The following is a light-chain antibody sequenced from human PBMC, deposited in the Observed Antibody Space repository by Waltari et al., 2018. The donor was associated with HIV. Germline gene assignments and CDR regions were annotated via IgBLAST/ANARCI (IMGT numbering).Light chain of an antibody. J-gene: IGLJ1*01. Sequence: SYEVSQPPSVSVSPGQTASISCSGDKLADKYVSWYQQKPGQSPVLVIFQHNKRPSGIPERFSGSKSANTATLTIRGTQTMDDADYFCQTWDTSTASYVFGTGTTVTVL. CDR2: QHN. CDR3: QTWDTSTASYV. CDR1: KLADKY. V-gene: IGLV3-1*01.